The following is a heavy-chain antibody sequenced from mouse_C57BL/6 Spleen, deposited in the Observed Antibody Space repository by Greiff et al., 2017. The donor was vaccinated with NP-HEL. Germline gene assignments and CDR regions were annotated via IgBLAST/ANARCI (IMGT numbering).Heavy chain of an antibody. CDR1: GYTFTDYE. CDR3: TRGLGPYWYFDV. D-gene: IGHD4-1*01. CDR2: IDPETGGT. Sequence: QVQLQQSGAELVRPGASVTLSCKASGYTFTDYEMHWVKQTPVHGLEWIGAIDPETGGTAYNQKFTGKAILTADKSSSTAYMELRSLTSEDSAVYYCTRGLGPYWYFDVWGTGTTVTVSS. J-gene: IGHJ1*03. V-gene: IGHV1-15*01.